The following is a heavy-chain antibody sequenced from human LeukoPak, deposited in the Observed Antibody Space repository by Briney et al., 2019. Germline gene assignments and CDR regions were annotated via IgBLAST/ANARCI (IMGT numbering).Heavy chain of an antibody. CDR2: ITGSGGNT. Sequence: GSLRRSCAASGFIFSSYSMSWFRQAPGKGLEWVFVITGSGGNTYYADSVKGRFTISKDNSKNTVYLQMSSLRVDDTAVYYCAKAASSSWPSYYYGMDVWGQGTTVTVSS. CDR3: AKAASSSWPSYYYGMDV. V-gene: IGHV3-23*01. J-gene: IGHJ6*02. CDR1: GFIFSSYS. D-gene: IGHD6-13*01.